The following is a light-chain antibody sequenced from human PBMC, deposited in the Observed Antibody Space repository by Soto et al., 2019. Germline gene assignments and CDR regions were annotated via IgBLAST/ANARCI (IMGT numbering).Light chain of an antibody. CDR3: QKSDHLPL. V-gene: IGKV1-33*01. CDR2: DAY. Sequence: DIQMTQSPPSLSESVGDRVTITCQASHDIGHSLNWYQHKPGKAPKLVIDDAYNLETEVPSTFSGSGFGTDFTFTISSLRPEDIETYYCQKSDHLPLFGPGTKVDIK. CDR1: HDIGHS. J-gene: IGKJ3*01.